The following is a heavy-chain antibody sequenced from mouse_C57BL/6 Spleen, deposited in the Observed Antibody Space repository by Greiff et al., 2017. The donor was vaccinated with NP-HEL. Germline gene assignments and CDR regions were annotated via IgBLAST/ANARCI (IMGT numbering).Heavy chain of an antibody. D-gene: IGHD1-1*01. CDR3: ARHASRSPDWYVDV. CDR1: GYTFTEYT. CDR2: FYPGSGSI. Sequence: VQLQQSGAELVKPGASVKLSCKASGYTFTEYTIHWVKQRPGQGLEWIGWFYPGSGSINYNEKFKGKATLTADKSSSTVYMELSRVTTEDSAVYFGARHASRSPDWYVDVWGTGTTVTVSS. V-gene: IGHV1-62-2*01. J-gene: IGHJ1*03.